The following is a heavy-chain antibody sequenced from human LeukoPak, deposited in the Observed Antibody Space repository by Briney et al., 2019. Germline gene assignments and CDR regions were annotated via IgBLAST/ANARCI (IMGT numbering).Heavy chain of an antibody. CDR3: AKVVGAPGL. CDR1: GSTFSSYA. CDR2: ISGSGGST. J-gene: IGHJ4*02. Sequence: GGSLRLSCAASGSTFSSYAMTWVRQAPGKGLEWVSFISGSGGSTSYADSVKGRFTISRDNSKNTLYLQMKSLRVEDTAVYYCAKVVGAPGLWGQGTLVTVSS. D-gene: IGHD2-15*01. V-gene: IGHV3-23*01.